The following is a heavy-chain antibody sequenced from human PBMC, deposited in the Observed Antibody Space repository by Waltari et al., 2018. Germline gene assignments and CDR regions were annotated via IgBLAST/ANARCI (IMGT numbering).Heavy chain of an antibody. J-gene: IGHJ4*02. CDR1: GFTLRGYE. D-gene: IGHD6-13*01. CDR3: ARGIAADGGGGY. V-gene: IGHV3-48*03. CDR2: IGSNGDTL. Sequence: EVHLVESGGGLVQPGGSLRLSCAASGFTLRGYEMNWVRQAPGKGLDWISYIGSNGDTLYYADSVKGRFTISRDNAKNTLYLQMKRLRADDTALYYCARGIAADGGGGYWGQGILVTVSS.